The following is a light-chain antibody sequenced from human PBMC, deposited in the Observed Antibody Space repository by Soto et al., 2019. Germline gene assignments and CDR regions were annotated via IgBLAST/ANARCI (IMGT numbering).Light chain of an antibody. CDR1: SSDAGSYYL. V-gene: IGLV2-23*01. CDR3: CSYVTSSTSVV. CDR2: EDT. J-gene: IGLJ2*01. Sequence: QSALTQPASVSGSPGQSITISCTGTSSDAGSYYLVSWYQQHPGKAPKLITYEDTKRPSGVSNRFSGFKSGNTASLTVSGLQAEDEADYYCCSYVTSSTSVVFGGGTKLTVL.